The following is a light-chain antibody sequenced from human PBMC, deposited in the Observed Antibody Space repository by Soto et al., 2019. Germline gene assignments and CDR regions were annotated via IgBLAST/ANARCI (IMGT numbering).Light chain of an antibody. CDR3: AAWDDSRTGVV. Sequence: QSVLTQPPSASGTPGQRVTIACSGSSSNIGSTTVKWYQQLPGTAPKLLIYNNNQRPSGVPDRFSGYKSGTSASLAISGLQYEDEADYYCAAWDDSRTGVVFGGGTKLTVL. CDR2: NNN. J-gene: IGLJ3*02. CDR1: SSNIGSTT. V-gene: IGLV1-44*01.